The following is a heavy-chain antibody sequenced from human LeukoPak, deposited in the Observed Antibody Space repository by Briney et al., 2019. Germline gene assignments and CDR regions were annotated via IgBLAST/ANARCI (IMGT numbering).Heavy chain of an antibody. CDR1: GFTFSSYS. Sequence: GGSLRLSCAASGFTFSSYSINWVRQAPGKGLEWVSYISSSSSTIYYADSVKGRFTISRDNAKNSLYLQMNSLRDEDTVVYYCARGIAAAGYYFDYWGQGTLVTVSS. V-gene: IGHV3-48*02. D-gene: IGHD6-13*01. CDR2: ISSSSSTI. J-gene: IGHJ4*02. CDR3: ARGIAAAGYYFDY.